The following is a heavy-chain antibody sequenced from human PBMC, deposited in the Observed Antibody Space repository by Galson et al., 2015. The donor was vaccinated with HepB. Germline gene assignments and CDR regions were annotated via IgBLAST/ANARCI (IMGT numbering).Heavy chain of an antibody. CDR2: FYPGDFDT. D-gene: IGHD2-8*02. Sequence: QSGAEVKKPGESLKISCKGSGYNFASYWIGWVRQMPGKGLEWMGIFYPGDFDTRYSPSFQGQVTISADKSISTAYLQWSSLKASDTAIYYCVTGRTPFYFHYWGLGTLVTVSS. CDR3: VTGRTPFYFHY. J-gene: IGHJ4*02. V-gene: IGHV5-51*03. CDR1: GYNFASYW.